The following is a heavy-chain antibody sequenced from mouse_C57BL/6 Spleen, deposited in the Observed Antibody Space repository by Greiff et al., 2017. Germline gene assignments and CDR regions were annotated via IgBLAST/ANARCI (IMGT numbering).Heavy chain of an antibody. CDR1: GYTFTSYG. CDR2: IYPRSGNT. Sequence: QVQLKQSGAELARPGASVKLSCKASGYTFTSYGISWVKQRTGQGLEWIGEIYPRSGNTYYNEKFKGKATLTADKSSSTAYMELRSLTSEDSAVXFCARPPHYYGSSYGYFDVWGTGTTVTVSS. D-gene: IGHD1-1*01. J-gene: IGHJ1*03. CDR3: ARPPHYYGSSYGYFDV. V-gene: IGHV1-81*01.